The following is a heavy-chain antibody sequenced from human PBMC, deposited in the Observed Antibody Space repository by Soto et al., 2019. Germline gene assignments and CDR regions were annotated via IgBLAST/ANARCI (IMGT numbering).Heavy chain of an antibody. J-gene: IGHJ6*03. CDR3: ARGLDIVLMVYATYYYYYYMDV. D-gene: IGHD2-8*01. V-gene: IGHV1-8*01. CDR2: MNPNSGNT. CDR1: GYTFTSYD. Sequence: GASVKVSCTASGYTFTSYDINWVRQATGQGLEWMGWMNPNSGNTGYAQKFQGRVTMTRNTSISTAYMELSSLRSEDTAVYYCARGLDIVLMVYATYYYYYYMDVWGKGTTVTVSS.